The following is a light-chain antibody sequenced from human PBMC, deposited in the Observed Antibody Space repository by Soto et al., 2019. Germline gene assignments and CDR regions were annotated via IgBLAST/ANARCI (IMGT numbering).Light chain of an antibody. V-gene: IGLV1-51*01. CDR3: GTWDSSLSAHAV. CDR2: DNN. J-gene: IGLJ7*01. Sequence: QSVLTQPPSVSAAPGQKVTIYCSGSSSNIGNNYVSWYQQLPGTAPKLLIYDNNKRPSGIPDRFSGSKSGTSATLGITGLQTGDEADYYCGTWDSSLSAHAVFGGGTQLTVL. CDR1: SSNIGNNY.